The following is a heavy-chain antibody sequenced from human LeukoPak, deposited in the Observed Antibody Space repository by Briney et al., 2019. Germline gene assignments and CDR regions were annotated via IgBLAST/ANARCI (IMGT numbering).Heavy chain of an antibody. CDR2: IKHDESEK. V-gene: IGHV3-7*01. CDR3: ARLYYDSSGVADAFDI. CDR1: GFSFNSDW. D-gene: IGHD3-22*01. J-gene: IGHJ3*02. Sequence: GGSLRLSCAASGFSFNSDWMDWVRQAPGKGLEWVANIKHDESEKNYLDSVKGRFTISRDNAKNSLFLQMNSLRAEDTAVYYCARLYYDSSGVADAFDIWGQGTMVTVSS.